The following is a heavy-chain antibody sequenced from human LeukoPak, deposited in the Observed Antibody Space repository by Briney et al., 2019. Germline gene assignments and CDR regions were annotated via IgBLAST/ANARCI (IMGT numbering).Heavy chain of an antibody. CDR1: GYTFTGYY. J-gene: IGHJ4*02. Sequence: ASVKVSCKASGYTFTGYYKHWVRQAPGQGLEWMGWINPNSGGTNYAQKFQGWVTMTRDTSISTAYMELSRLRSDDTAVYYCARADIVAKIPDYWGQGTLVTVSS. CDR3: ARADIVAKIPDY. D-gene: IGHD5-12*01. V-gene: IGHV1-2*04. CDR2: INPNSGGT.